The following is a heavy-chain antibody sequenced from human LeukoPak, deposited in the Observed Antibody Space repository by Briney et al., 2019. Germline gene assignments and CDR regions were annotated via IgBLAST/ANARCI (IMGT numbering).Heavy chain of an antibody. CDR2: INPNSGGT. D-gene: IGHD6-13*01. CDR1: GYTFTGYY. CDR3: ARGGGYSSSWYEAY. Sequence: GASVTVSCKASGYTFTGYYMHWVRQAPGQGLEWMGWINPNSGGTNHAQKFQGRVTMTSDTSISTAYMELSGLTSDDTALYYCARGGGYSSSWYEAYWGQGTLVTVSS. V-gene: IGHV1-2*02. J-gene: IGHJ4*02.